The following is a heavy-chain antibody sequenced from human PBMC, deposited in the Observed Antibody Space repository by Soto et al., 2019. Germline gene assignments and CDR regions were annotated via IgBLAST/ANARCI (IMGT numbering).Heavy chain of an antibody. V-gene: IGHV4-31*02. CDR3: ARHEYRDFVDRFVY. J-gene: IGHJ4*02. CDR2: IYRDGAT. CDR1: GASIKSGDNF. D-gene: IGHD2-21*02. Sequence: PSETLSLTCSVSGASIKSGDNFWTWIRQRPGKGLEWIGYIYRDGATYYNPSLKSRVSLSVDTSKNEFSLRVTSVTAADTAIYYCARHEYRDFVDRFVYWGRGTLVTVSS.